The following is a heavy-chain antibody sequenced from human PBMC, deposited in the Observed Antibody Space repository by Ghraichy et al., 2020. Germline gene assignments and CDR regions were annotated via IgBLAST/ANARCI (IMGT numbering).Heavy chain of an antibody. CDR3: TKGLGDY. V-gene: IGHV3-23*01. Sequence: GGSLRLSCAASGFSFSNYDMSWVRQAPGKGLEWISGLSANAYRTNYADSVKGRFTISRDNSKSTLYLQMNSLRADDTAVYYCTKGLGDYWGQGTLLTVSS. CDR1: GFSFSNYD. CDR2: LSANAYRT. J-gene: IGHJ4*02. D-gene: IGHD3-16*01.